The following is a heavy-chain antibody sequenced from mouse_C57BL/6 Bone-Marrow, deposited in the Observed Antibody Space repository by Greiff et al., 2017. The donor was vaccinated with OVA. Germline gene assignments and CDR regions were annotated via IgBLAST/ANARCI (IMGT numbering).Heavy chain of an antibody. CDR1: GFTFSDYG. CDR3: ARRRWLLFDY. D-gene: IGHD2-3*01. V-gene: IGHV5-17*01. Sequence: DVQLVESGGGLVKPGGSLKLSCAASGFTFSDYGMHWVRQAPEKGLEWVAYISSGSSTIYYADTVKGRFTISRDNAKNTLFLQMTSLRSEDTAMYYCARRRWLLFDYWGQGTTLTVSS. CDR2: ISSGSSTI. J-gene: IGHJ2*01.